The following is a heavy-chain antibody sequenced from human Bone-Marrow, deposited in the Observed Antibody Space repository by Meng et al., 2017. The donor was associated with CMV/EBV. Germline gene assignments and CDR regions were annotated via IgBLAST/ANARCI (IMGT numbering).Heavy chain of an antibody. CDR2: INHSGST. Sequence: SESLALTCAVYGGSFSGYYWSWIRQPPGKGLEWIGEINHSGSTNYNPSLKSRVTISVVTSKNQFSLKLSSVTAADTAVYYCARGRGHGYSYASYYYGMDVWGQGTTVTVSS. CDR1: GGSFSGYY. V-gene: IGHV4-34*01. CDR3: ARGRGHGYSYASYYYGMDV. J-gene: IGHJ6*02. D-gene: IGHD5-18*01.